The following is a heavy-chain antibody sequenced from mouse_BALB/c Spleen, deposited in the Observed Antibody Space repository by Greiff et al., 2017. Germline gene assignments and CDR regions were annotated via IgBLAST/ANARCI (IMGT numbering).Heavy chain of an antibody. CDR1: GFTFSDYY. J-gene: IGHJ3*01. V-gene: IGHV5-4*02. D-gene: IGHD2-1*01. Sequence: EVMLVESGGGLVKPGGSLKLSCAPSGFTFSDYYMYWVRQTPEKRLEWVATISDGGSYTYYPDSVKGRFTISRDNAKNNLYLQISSLKSEDTAMYYCARDEGNYWFAYWGQGTLVTVSA. CDR2: ISDGGSYT. CDR3: ARDEGNYWFAY.